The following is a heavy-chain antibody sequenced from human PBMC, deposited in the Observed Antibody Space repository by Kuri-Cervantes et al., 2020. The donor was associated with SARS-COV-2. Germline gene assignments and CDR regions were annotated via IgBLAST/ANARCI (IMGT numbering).Heavy chain of an antibody. J-gene: IGHJ5*02. CDR1: GYTFSTYG. D-gene: IGHD2-15*01. V-gene: IGHV1-18*01. CDR2: ISAYNGNT. CDR3: ARDLGWPVVGWFDP. Sequence: ASVKVSCKASGYTFSTYGISWVRQAPGQGLEWMGWISAYNGNTNYAQNLQGRVTMTTDTSTNTAYMELRSLRSDDTAVYYCARDLGWPVVGWFDPWGQGTRVT.